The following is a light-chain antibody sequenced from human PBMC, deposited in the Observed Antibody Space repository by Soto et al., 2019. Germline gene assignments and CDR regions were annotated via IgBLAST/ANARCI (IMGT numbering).Light chain of an antibody. J-gene: IGLJ1*01. CDR1: SSNIGSNY. CDR3: SSWDASPSGYV. Sequence: VLTQPPSASGTPGQGVTISCSGSSSNIGSNYVYWYQQLPGTAPKLLIYNNNQRPSGVPDRFSASKSGTSASLAIRGLRSDDEADYYCSSWDASPSGYVFGAGTKVTVL. CDR2: NNN. V-gene: IGLV1-47*02.